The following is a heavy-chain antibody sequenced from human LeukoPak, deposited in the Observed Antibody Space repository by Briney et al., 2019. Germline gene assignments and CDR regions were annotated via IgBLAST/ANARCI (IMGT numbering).Heavy chain of an antibody. Sequence: ASVKVSCRASGYTFTGYYMHWVRQAPGQGLEWMGWINPNSGGTNYAQKFQGRVTMTRDTSISTAYMGLSRLRSDDTAVYYCARALDNWNDVGGYFDYWGQGTLVTVSS. V-gene: IGHV1-2*02. CDR3: ARALDNWNDVGGYFDY. J-gene: IGHJ4*02. CDR2: INPNSGGT. D-gene: IGHD1-1*01. CDR1: GYTFTGYY.